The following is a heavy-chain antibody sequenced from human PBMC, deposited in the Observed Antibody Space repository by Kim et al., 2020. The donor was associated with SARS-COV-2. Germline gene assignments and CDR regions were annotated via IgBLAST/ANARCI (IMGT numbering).Heavy chain of an antibody. CDR2: ISSSSSYT. CDR3: ARDHRRITMVRGVKGWFDP. D-gene: IGHD3-10*01. Sequence: GGSLRLSCAASGFTFSDYYMSWISQAPGKGLEWVSYISSSSSYTNYADSVKGRFTISRDNAKNSLYLQMNSLRAEDTAVYYCARDHRRITMVRGVKGWFDPWGQGTLVTVSS. CDR1: GFTFSDYY. J-gene: IGHJ5*02. V-gene: IGHV3-11*06.